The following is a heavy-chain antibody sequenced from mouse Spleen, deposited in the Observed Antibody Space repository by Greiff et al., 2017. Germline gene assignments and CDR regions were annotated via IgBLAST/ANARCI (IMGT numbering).Heavy chain of an antibody. CDR1: GFTFSDYG. CDR2: ISNLAYSI. V-gene: IGHV5-15*02. J-gene: IGHJ1*01. CDR3: ARASYGNLWYFDV. Sequence: EVQLVESGGGLVQPGGSRKLSCAASGFTFSDYGMAWVRQAPGKGPEWVAFISNLAYSIYYADTVTGRFTISRENAKNTLYLEMSSLRSEDTAMYYCARASYGNLWYFDVWGAGTTVTVSS. D-gene: IGHD2-10*01.